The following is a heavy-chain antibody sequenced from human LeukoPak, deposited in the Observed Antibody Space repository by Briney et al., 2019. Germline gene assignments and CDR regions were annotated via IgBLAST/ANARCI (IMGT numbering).Heavy chain of an antibody. Sequence: PGGSLRLSCAASGFTFSSYGMHWVRQAPGKGLEWVAVISYDGSNKYYADSVKGRFTISRDNSKNTLYLQMNSLRAEDTAVYYCAKVRLGDSSGHGDYWGQGTLVTVSS. D-gene: IGHD3-22*01. CDR1: GFTFSSYG. J-gene: IGHJ4*02. CDR2: ISYDGSNK. CDR3: AKVRLGDSSGHGDY. V-gene: IGHV3-30*18.